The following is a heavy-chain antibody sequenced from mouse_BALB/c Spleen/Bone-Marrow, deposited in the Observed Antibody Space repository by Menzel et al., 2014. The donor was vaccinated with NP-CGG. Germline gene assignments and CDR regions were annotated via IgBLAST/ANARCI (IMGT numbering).Heavy chain of an antibody. V-gene: IGHV1S26*01. CDR2: INPSSGYT. J-gene: IGHJ4*01. D-gene: IGHD1-2*01. CDR3: VTEGLRLPYAMDY. CDR1: GYTFTSYT. Sequence: QVQLQQSGAELVRPGASVKMSCKASGYTFTSYTIHWVKQRPGQGLEWIGYINPSSGYTNYNQKFKDKATLTADTSSSTAYMQLSSLTSEDSADYYFVTEGLRLPYAMDYWCQGTSVTVPS.